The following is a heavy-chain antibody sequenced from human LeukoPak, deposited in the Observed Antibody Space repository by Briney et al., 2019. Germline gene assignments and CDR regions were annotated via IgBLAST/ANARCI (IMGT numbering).Heavy chain of an antibody. Sequence: PGGCLRLSCTSSDLTFSNYEMHWVRQAPGKGLDWVSYISSSSSTIYYADSVEGRFTISRDNAKNSLYLQMNSLRAEDTAIYYCARGRYDFWSGPRAYYFDYWGQGTLVTVSS. V-gene: IGHV3-48*03. D-gene: IGHD3-3*01. CDR2: ISSSSSTI. CDR3: ARGRYDFWSGPRAYYFDY. J-gene: IGHJ4*01. CDR1: DLTFSNYE.